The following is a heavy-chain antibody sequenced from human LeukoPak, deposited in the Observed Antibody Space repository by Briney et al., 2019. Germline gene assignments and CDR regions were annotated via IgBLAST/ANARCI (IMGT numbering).Heavy chain of an antibody. V-gene: IGHV1-46*01. J-gene: IGHJ4*02. CDR2: INPSGGST. Sequence: SXYMXWVRQAPGQGLEWMGIINPSGGSTSYAQKFQGRVTMTRDTSTSTVYMELSSLRSEDTAVYYCARNYYDSSGYPFFDYWGQGTLVTVSS. CDR1: SXY. CDR3: ARNYYDSSGYPFFDY. D-gene: IGHD3-22*01.